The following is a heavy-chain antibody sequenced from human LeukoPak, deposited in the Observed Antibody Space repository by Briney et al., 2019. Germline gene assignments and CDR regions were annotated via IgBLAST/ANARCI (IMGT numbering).Heavy chain of an antibody. D-gene: IGHD3-10*01. Sequence: SETLSLTCTVSGGSINDYYWSWIRQPPGKGLEGIGYIYDSGTTNYNPSLRSRVTISVDTSKTQFSLSLSSVTAADTAVYYCVRGFYDSGTYSGYFQHWGQGTLVTVSS. CDR3: VRGFYDSGTYSGYFQH. CDR1: GGSINDYY. V-gene: IGHV4-59*01. CDR2: IYDSGTT. J-gene: IGHJ1*01.